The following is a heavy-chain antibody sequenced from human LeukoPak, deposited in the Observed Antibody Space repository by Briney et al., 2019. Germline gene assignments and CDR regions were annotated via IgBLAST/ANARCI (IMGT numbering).Heavy chain of an antibody. J-gene: IGHJ4*02. Sequence: SETLSLTCTGSGGSISSYYWSWIRQPPGKGLEWIGYIYYSGSTNYNPSLKSRVTISVDTSKNQFSLKLSSVTAADTAVYYCARAGAAGEYYFDYWGQGTLVTVSS. CDR3: ARAGAAGEYYFDY. D-gene: IGHD6-13*01. V-gene: IGHV4-59*01. CDR1: GGSISSYY. CDR2: IYYSGST.